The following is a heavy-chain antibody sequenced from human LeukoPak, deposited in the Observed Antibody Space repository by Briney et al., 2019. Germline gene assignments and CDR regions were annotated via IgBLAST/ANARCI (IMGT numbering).Heavy chain of an antibody. V-gene: IGHV3-66*01. Sequence: GGSLRLSCAASGFTVSSNYMSWVRQAPGKGLEWVSVIYSGGSTYYADSVKGRFTISRDNSQNTLYLQMNSLRAEDTAVYYCARDAYDSSGYYLPLDYWGQGTLVTVSS. D-gene: IGHD3-22*01. CDR2: IYSGGST. CDR1: GFTVSSNY. CDR3: ARDAYDSSGYYLPLDY. J-gene: IGHJ4*02.